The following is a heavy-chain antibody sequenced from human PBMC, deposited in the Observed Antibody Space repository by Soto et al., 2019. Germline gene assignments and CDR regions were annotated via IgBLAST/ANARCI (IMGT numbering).Heavy chain of an antibody. D-gene: IGHD4-17*01. J-gene: IGHJ6*02. Sequence: SETLSLTCTVSGGSISSGDYYWHWIRQSPGKGLEWIGYIYYTGSPYYNPSLKSRVTLSVDTSKNHFSLKVSSVTAADTAIYYCARVPRWISAMDVWGQGTTVTVSS. CDR1: GGSISSGDYY. V-gene: IGHV4-30-4*01. CDR2: IYYTGSP. CDR3: ARVPRWISAMDV.